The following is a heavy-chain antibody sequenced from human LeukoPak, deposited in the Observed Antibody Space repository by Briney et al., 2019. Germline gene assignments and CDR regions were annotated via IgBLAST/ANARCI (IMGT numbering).Heavy chain of an antibody. CDR2: IKEDGSEK. CDR1: GLTFSNYW. Sequence: GGSLRLSCAASGLTFSNYWMTWVRQAPGKGLEWVANIKEDGSEKYYVDSVKGRFTISRDNAKTSLYLQMNSLRAEDTAVYYCARVNARPGTSWYFDYWGQGTLVTVSS. CDR3: ARVNARPGTSWYFDY. J-gene: IGHJ4*02. D-gene: IGHD6-13*01. V-gene: IGHV3-7*01.